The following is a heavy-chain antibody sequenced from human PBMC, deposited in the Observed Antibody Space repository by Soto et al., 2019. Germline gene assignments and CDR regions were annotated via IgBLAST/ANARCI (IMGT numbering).Heavy chain of an antibody. CDR2: LSAYNDYT. D-gene: IGHD2-2*01. Sequence: QVQLVQSGAEVKKPGASVKVSCKASGYTFTSYGITWVRQAPGQGLEWMGWLSAYNDYTHYAQKVQGRVTMTTDTSTGTAYLELTSLRSDDTAVYYCASDPSNPEGPDYYCMDVWGKGTTVTVSS. J-gene: IGHJ6*04. CDR1: GYTFTSYG. CDR3: ASDPSNPEGPDYYCMDV. V-gene: IGHV1-18*01.